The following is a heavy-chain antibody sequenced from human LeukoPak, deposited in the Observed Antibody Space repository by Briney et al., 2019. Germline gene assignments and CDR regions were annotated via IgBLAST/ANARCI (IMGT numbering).Heavy chain of an antibody. Sequence: SETLSLTCTVSGGYVSSGSYFWSWIRQPPGKGLEWIGFIYYNGNTNSSPSLKSRVTISVDTSKSQFSLKLTSVTAADTAVYYCASGYRSSWYQVDYWGQGTLVTVSS. CDR3: ASGYRSSWYQVDY. CDR2: IYYNGNT. D-gene: IGHD6-13*01. J-gene: IGHJ4*02. CDR1: GGYVSSGSYF. V-gene: IGHV4-61*01.